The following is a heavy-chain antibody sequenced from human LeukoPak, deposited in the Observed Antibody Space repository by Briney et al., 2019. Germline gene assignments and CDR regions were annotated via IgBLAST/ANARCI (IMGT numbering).Heavy chain of an antibody. V-gene: IGHV4-34*01. CDR2: INHSGST. J-gene: IGHJ4*02. D-gene: IGHD6-13*01. Sequence: GSLRLSCAASGFTFSDFYMNWIRRAPGKGLEWIGEINHSGSTNYNPSLKSRVTISVDTSKNQFSLKLSSVTAADTAVYYCASSGRSWPPGHWGQGTLVTVSS. CDR3: ASSGRSWPPGH. CDR1: GFTFSDFY.